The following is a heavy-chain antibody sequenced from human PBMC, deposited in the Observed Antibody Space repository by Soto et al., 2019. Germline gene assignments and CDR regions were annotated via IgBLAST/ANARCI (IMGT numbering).Heavy chain of an antibody. J-gene: IGHJ2*01. Sequence: ASVKVSCKASGYTFTGYYMHWVRQAPGQGLEWMGWINPNSGGTNYAQKFQGRVTMTRDTSISTAYMELSRLRSDDTAVYYCARTPLGVNWYFDLWGRGTLVTVSS. CDR3: ARTPLGVNWYFDL. V-gene: IGHV1-2*02. D-gene: IGHD3-16*01. CDR1: GYTFTGYY. CDR2: INPNSGGT.